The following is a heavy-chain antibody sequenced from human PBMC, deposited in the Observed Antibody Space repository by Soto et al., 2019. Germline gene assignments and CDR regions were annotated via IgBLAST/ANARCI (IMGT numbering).Heavy chain of an antibody. Sequence: QVQLQESGPGLVKPSQTLSLTCTVSGGSISSGDYYWNWIRQPPGKGLEWIGYIYYSGSTYYNPSLKSRVTISVDTSKNQFSLKLSSVTAADTAVYYCARDSYDSSGSSGYSFDYWGQSTLVTVSS. CDR2: IYYSGST. V-gene: IGHV4-30-4*01. CDR3: ARDSYDSSGSSGYSFDY. J-gene: IGHJ4*02. CDR1: GGSISSGDYY. D-gene: IGHD3-22*01.